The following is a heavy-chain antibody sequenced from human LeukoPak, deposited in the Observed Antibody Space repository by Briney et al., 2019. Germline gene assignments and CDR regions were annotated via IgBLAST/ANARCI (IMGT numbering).Heavy chain of an antibody. CDR2: ISGNVGST. D-gene: IGHD6-13*01. V-gene: IGHV3-23*01. Sequence: GGSLRLSCAASGFTFSSYAMSWVRQPPGKGLEWVSAISGNVGSTYYADSVKGRFTVSRDNSKNTLYLQMNSLRAEDTAVYYCAKDQGTSRWFFDYWGQGTLVTVSS. CDR1: GFTFSSYA. CDR3: AKDQGTSRWFFDY. J-gene: IGHJ4*02.